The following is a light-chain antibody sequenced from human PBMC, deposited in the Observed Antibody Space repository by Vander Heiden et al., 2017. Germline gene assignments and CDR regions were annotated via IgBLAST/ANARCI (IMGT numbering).Light chain of an antibody. CDR2: LGS. Sequence: DLVLTQSPLSLPVTPGEPASISCRSSQRLLYGNGYNYVDWYLQKPGQSPQLLIYLGSNRAAGVPDRFSGSGSGTDFTLKISRVEAQDVGVYYCMQALQTPLTFGGGTKVEIK. J-gene: IGKJ4*01. CDR3: MQALQTPLT. CDR1: QRLLYGNGYNY. V-gene: IGKV2-28*01.